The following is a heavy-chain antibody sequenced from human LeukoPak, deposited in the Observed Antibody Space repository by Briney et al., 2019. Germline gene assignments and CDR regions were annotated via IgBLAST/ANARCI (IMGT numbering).Heavy chain of an antibody. CDR3: ARDGGITIFGVVILEYYFDY. CDR1: GFTVSSNY. Sequence: GGSLRLSCAASGFTVSSNYMSWVRQAPGKGLEWVSAISGSGGSTYYADSVKGRFTISRDNSKNTLYLQMNSLRAEDTAVYYCARDGGITIFGVVILEYYFDYWGQGTLVTVSS. D-gene: IGHD3-3*01. CDR2: ISGSGGST. J-gene: IGHJ4*02. V-gene: IGHV3-23*01.